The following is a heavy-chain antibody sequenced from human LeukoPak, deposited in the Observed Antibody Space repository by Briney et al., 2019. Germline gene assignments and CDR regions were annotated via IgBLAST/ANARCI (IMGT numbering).Heavy chain of an antibody. V-gene: IGHV1-2*02. CDR1: GYTFTGYY. Sequence: VASVKVSCKASGYTFTGYYMHWVRQAPGQGLEWMGWINPNSGGTNYAQKFQGRVTMTTDTSTTTAYMELRSLRSDDTAVYYCARPQEEDGYNYNWAFDYWGQGTLVTVSS. CDR2: INPNSGGT. D-gene: IGHD5-24*01. J-gene: IGHJ4*02. CDR3: ARPQEEDGYNYNWAFDY.